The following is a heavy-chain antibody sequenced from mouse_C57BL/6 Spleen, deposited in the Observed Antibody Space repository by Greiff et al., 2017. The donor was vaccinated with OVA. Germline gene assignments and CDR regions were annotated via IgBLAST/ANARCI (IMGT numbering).Heavy chain of an antibody. D-gene: IGHD1-1*01. V-gene: IGHV1-61*01. J-gene: IGHJ2*01. Sequence: QVQLQQPGAELVRPGSSVKLSCKASGYTFTSYWMDWVKQRPGQGLEWIGNIYPSDSETHYNQKFKDKATLTVDKSSSTAYMQLSSLTSEDSAVYYCATPSYGSSKGYWGQGTTLTVSS. CDR3: ATPSYGSSKGY. CDR2: IYPSDSET. CDR1: GYTFTSYW.